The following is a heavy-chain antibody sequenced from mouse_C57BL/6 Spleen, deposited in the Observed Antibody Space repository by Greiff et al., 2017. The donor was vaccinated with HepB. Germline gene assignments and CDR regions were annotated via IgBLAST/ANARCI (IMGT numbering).Heavy chain of an antibody. J-gene: IGHJ2*01. CDR1: GYTFTSYW. CDR2: IDPSDSYT. Sequence: VQLQQSGAELVKPGASVKLSCKASGYTFTSYWMQWVKQRPGQGLEWIGEIDPSDSYTNYNQKFKGKATLTVDTSSSTAYMQLSSLTSEDSAVYYCARSDDGNNYFDYWGQGTTLTVSS. CDR3: ARSDDGNNYFDY. V-gene: IGHV1-50*01. D-gene: IGHD2-1*01.